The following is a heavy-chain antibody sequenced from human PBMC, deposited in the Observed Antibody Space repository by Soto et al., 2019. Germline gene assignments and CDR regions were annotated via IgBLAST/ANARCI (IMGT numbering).Heavy chain of an antibody. Sequence: EVQLVETGGGLIQPGGSLRLSCAASGFTVSSHYMSWVRQAPGKGLEWVSVIYSGGSTYYADSVKGRFTISRDNSKNTLYLQMNSLRAEDTAVYYCARDLYYGSGSNQWGQGTLVTVSS. D-gene: IGHD3-10*01. CDR2: IYSGGST. V-gene: IGHV3-53*02. CDR3: ARDLYYGSGSNQ. J-gene: IGHJ4*02. CDR1: GFTVSSHY.